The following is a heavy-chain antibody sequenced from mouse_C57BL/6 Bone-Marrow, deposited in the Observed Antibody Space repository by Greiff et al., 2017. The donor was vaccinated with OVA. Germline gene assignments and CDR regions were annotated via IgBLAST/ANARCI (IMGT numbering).Heavy chain of an antibody. D-gene: IGHD1-1*01. Sequence: QVQLQQPGAELVRPGTSVKLSCKASGYTFTSYWMHWVKQRPGQGLEWIGVIDPSDSYTNYNQKVKGKATLTVDTSSSTAYMQLSSLTSEDSAVYYCALLRRDYWGQGTSVTVSS. CDR1: GYTFTSYW. J-gene: IGHJ4*01. CDR2: IDPSDSYT. V-gene: IGHV1-59*01. CDR3: ALLRRDY.